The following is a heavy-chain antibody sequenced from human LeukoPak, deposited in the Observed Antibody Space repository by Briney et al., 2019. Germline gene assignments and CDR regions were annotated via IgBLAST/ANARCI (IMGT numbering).Heavy chain of an antibody. J-gene: IGHJ4*02. CDR2: IYPGDSDT. CDR3: ARLQTPPGLFDY. Sequence: GESLKISCQGSGYSFNRYWIGWVRQMPGKGLEGMGIIYPGDSDTRYSPSFQGLVTISADKSINTSYLQWGSLKASDTAMYFCARLQTPPGLFDYWGQGTLVTVSS. V-gene: IGHV5-51*01. D-gene: IGHD4-23*01. CDR1: GYSFNRYW.